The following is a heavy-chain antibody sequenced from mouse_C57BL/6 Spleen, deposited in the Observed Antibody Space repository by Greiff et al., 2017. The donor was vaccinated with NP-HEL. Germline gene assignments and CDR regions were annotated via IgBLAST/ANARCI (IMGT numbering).Heavy chain of an antibody. CDR3: ARGEVTTGGFAY. CDR1: GFTFSDYY. D-gene: IGHD1-1*01. V-gene: IGHV5-16*01. Sequence: EVQVVESEGGLVQPGSSMKLSCTASGFTFSDYYMAWVRQVPEKGLEWVANINYDGSSTYYLDSLKSRFIISRDNAKNILYLQMSSLKSEDTATYYCARGEVTTGGFAYWGQGTLVTVSA. CDR2: INYDGSST. J-gene: IGHJ3*01.